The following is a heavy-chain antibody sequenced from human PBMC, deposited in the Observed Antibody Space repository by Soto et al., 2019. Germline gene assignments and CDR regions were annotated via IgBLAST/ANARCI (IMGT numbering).Heavy chain of an antibody. D-gene: IGHD6-19*01. Sequence: QVQLVESGGGVVQPGRSLRLSCAASGFTFSSYSIHWVRQAPGKGLEWVAVISFDGSYEYYADSVKGRFAISRDNSKNTLYLQLNRLRAEDTAVYYCARGAGIIVGSTAFDYWGQGTLVTVSS. CDR1: GFTFSSYS. V-gene: IGHV3-30*09. J-gene: IGHJ4*02. CDR3: ARGAGIIVGSTAFDY. CDR2: ISFDGSYE.